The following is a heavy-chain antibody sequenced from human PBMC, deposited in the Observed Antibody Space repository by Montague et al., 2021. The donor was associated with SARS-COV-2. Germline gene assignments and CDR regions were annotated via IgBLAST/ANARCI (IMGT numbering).Heavy chain of an antibody. CDR2: TSYRSKWIN. J-gene: IGHJ3*02. Sequence: CAISGDSVSSVRAAWNWIRQTPSRGLEWLGRTSYRSKWINAYAVSLESRMSITPDTSTNQFSLLLSFVTPDDTAVYYCAREGVHAFDIWGQGTPVIVSS. V-gene: IGHV6-1*01. CDR3: AREGVHAFDI. CDR1: GDSVSSVRAA.